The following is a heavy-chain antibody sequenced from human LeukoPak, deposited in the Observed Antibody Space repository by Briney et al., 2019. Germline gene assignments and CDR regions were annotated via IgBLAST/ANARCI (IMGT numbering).Heavy chain of an antibody. D-gene: IGHD1-26*01. J-gene: IGHJ4*02. CDR2: ISAYNGNT. Sequence: GASVKVSCKASGYTFTSYGISWVRQAPGQGLEWMGWISAYNGNTNYAQKLQGRVTMTADTSTSTAYMELRSLRSDDTAVYYCARADPKWERRTFDYWGQGTLVTVSS. V-gene: IGHV1-18*01. CDR3: ARADPKWERRTFDY. CDR1: GYTFTSYG.